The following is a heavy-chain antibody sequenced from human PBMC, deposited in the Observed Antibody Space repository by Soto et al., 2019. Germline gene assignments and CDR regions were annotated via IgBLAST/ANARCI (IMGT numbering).Heavy chain of an antibody. Sequence: GGSLRLSCAASGFTFSSYAMSWVRQAPGKGLEWVSAISGSGGSTYYADSVKGRFTISRDNSKNTLYLQMNSLRAEDTAVYYCAGDQNQMIYIDWNIIDYWGQGTLVTVSS. CDR2: ISGSGGST. CDR1: GFTFSSYA. J-gene: IGHJ4*02. V-gene: IGHV3-23*01. D-gene: IGHD2-2*02. CDR3: AGDQNQMIYIDWNIIDY.